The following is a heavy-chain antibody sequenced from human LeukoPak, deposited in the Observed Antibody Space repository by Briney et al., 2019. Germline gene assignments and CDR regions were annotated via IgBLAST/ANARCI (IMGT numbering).Heavy chain of an antibody. J-gene: IGHJ1*01. CDR3: ARRGSREYFQT. Sequence: GESLKISCKGSGYSFTSYWIGWVRQMPGKGLEWMGLIYPGGSDTRYSPSFQGQVTISADKSISTAYLQWNSLKASDTAMYYCARRGSREYFQTWGQGTLVTVSS. CDR1: GYSFTSYW. CDR2: IYPGGSDT. D-gene: IGHD5-18*01. V-gene: IGHV5-51*01.